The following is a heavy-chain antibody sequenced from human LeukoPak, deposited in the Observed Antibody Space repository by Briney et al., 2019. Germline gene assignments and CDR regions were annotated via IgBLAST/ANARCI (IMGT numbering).Heavy chain of an antibody. Sequence: ASVKVSCKASGGTFSSYAISWVRQAPGQGLEWMGRIIPILGIANYAQKFQGRVTITADKSTSTAYMELSSLRSEDTAVYYCAGEWIQLPSGMDVWGQGTTVTVSS. V-gene: IGHV1-69*04. D-gene: IGHD5-18*01. J-gene: IGHJ6*02. CDR1: GGTFSSYA. CDR3: AGEWIQLPSGMDV. CDR2: IIPILGIA.